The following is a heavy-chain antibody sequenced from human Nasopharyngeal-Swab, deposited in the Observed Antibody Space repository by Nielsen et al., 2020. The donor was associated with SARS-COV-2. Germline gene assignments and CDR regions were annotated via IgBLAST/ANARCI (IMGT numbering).Heavy chain of an antibody. J-gene: IGHJ6*02. Sequence: GESLKISCAASGFTFSSYSMNWVRRAPGKGLEWVSAISGSGGSTYYADSVKGRFTISRDNSKNTLYLQMNSLRAEDTAVYYCAKGGLWSSSSHYYGMDVWGQGTTVTVSS. CDR3: AKGGLWSSSSHYYGMDV. CDR1: GFTFSSYS. CDR2: ISGSGGST. V-gene: IGHV3-23*01. D-gene: IGHD6-13*01.